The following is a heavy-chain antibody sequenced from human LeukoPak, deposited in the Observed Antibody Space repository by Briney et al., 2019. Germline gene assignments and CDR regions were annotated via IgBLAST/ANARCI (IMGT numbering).Heavy chain of an antibody. CDR2: IDYSRST. CDR3: AATGTTDSDAFDI. D-gene: IGHD1-1*01. CDR1: GGSISSGCYY. Sequence: SETLSLTCTVFGGSISSGCYYWSWIRQHPGKGWEWIGYIDYSRSTYYNPSLKSRATISVDTSKNQFSLKPSSVSAADTAVYYCAATGTTDSDAFDIWGQGTMVTVSS. J-gene: IGHJ3*02. V-gene: IGHV4-31*03.